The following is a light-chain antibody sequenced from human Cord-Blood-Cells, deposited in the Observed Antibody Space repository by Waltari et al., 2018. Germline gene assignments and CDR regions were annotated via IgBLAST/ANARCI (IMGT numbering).Light chain of an antibody. J-gene: IGKJ2*02. CDR3: MQGTHPCT. CDR1: QSLVHSNGNTY. V-gene: IGKV2-30*02. Sequence: DVVMTQSPLSLPVTLGQPASISCRSSQSLVHSNGNTYLNWFQQRPGQSPRRLIYKVSNRDSGVPDRFSGSGSGTDFTLKISRVEAEDVGVYYCMQGTHPCTFGQGTKLEIK. CDR2: KVS.